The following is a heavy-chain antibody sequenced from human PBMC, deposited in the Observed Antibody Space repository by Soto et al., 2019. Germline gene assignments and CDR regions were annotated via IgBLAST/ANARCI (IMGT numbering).Heavy chain of an antibody. CDR3: AKDLPDIVVVVAAPDAFDI. Sequence: EVQLLESGGGLVQPGGSLRLSCAACGFTFSSYAMSWVRQAPGKGLEWVSAISGSGGSTYYADSVKGRFTISRDNSKNTLYLQMTSLRAEDTAVYYCAKDLPDIVVVVAAPDAFDIWGQGTMVTVSS. CDR1: GFTFSSYA. J-gene: IGHJ3*02. CDR2: ISGSGGST. V-gene: IGHV3-23*01. D-gene: IGHD2-15*01.